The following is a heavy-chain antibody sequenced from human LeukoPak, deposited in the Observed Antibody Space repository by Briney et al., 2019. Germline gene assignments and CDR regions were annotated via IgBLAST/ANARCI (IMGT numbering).Heavy chain of an antibody. Sequence: SETLSLTCAVYGGSFSGYYWSWIRQPPGKGLEWIGSIYYSGSTYYNPSLKSRVTISVDTSKNQFSLKLSSVTAADTAVYYCAGVYYSSSYDYWYFDLWGRGTLVTVSS. V-gene: IGHV4-34*01. D-gene: IGHD6-13*01. CDR1: GGSFSGYY. CDR2: IYYSGST. J-gene: IGHJ2*01. CDR3: AGVYYSSSYDYWYFDL.